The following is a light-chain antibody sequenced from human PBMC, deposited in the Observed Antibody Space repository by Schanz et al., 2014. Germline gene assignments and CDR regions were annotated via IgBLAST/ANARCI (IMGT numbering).Light chain of an antibody. CDR2: GAS. Sequence: EIVLTQSPGALSLSPGDRATLSCRASQSVFSNLAWYQQRPGQAPRLLIYGASSRATGIPDRFSGNGSKTDFTLTISRLEPEDFAVYYCQQYDGSVTFGQGTRLEIK. V-gene: IGKV3-20*01. J-gene: IGKJ5*01. CDR3: QQYDGSVT. CDR1: QSVFSN.